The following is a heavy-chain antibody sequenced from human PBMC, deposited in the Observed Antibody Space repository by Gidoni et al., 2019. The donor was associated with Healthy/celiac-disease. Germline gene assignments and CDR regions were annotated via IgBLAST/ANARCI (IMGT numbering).Heavy chain of an antibody. V-gene: IGHV3-30*18. J-gene: IGHJ4*02. CDR2: ISYDGSNK. Sequence: GFTFSSYGMHWVRQAPGKGLEWVAVISYDGSNKYYADSVKGRFTISRDNSKNTLYLQMNSLRAEDTAVYYCAKDRNYYDSSGLLYWGQGTLVTVSS. CDR1: GFTFSSYG. D-gene: IGHD3-22*01. CDR3: AKDRNYYDSSGLLY.